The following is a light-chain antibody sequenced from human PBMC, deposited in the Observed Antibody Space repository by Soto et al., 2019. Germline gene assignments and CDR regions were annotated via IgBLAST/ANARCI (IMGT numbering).Light chain of an antibody. Sequence: EIVVTQSPGTLSLSPGERATLSCRASQSVSSSYLAWYQQKPGQAPMLLIYGASSRATGIPDRFSGSGSGTDFTLTISRLEPEDFAVYYCQQYGSSPWTFGQGTKVEIK. CDR2: GAS. V-gene: IGKV3-20*01. J-gene: IGKJ1*01. CDR1: QSVSSSY. CDR3: QQYGSSPWT.